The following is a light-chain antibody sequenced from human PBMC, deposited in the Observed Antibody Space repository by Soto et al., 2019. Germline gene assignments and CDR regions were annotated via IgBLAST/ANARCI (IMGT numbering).Light chain of an antibody. CDR3: AAWDDSLNGYV. J-gene: IGLJ1*01. CDR1: SSNIGSNT. Sequence: VLTQPPSASGTPGQRVTISCSGSSSNIGSNTVNWYQQLPGTAPKLLIYSNNQWPSGVPDRFSGSKSGTSASLAISGLQSEDEADYYCAAWDDSLNGYVFGTGTKLTVL. CDR2: SNN. V-gene: IGLV1-44*01.